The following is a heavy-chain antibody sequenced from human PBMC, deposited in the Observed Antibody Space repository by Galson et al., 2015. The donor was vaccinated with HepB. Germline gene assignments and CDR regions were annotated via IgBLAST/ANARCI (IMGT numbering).Heavy chain of an antibody. V-gene: IGHV1-69*04. J-gene: IGHJ5*02. CDR3: AREPGASEYNWFDP. Sequence: SVKVSCKASGGTFSSYTISWVRQAPGQGLEWMGRIIPILGIAIYAQKFQGRVTMTTDTSTSTAYMELRSLRSDDTAVYYCAREPGASEYNWFDPWGQGTLVTVSS. CDR1: GGTFSSYT. CDR2: IIPILGIA. D-gene: IGHD2-2*01.